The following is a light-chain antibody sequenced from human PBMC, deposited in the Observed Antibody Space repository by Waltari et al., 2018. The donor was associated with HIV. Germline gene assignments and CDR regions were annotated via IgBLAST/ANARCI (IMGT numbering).Light chain of an antibody. CDR1: RSDVGGYNY. Sequence: QSALTTPASVSGSPGQSITISCTGTRSDVGGYNYVSWYQQHPGKAPKLMIYEVSNRPSGVSNRFSGSKSGNTASLTISGLQAEDEADYYCSSYTSSSTLVFGGGTKLTVL. CDR3: SSYTSSSTLV. CDR2: EVS. J-gene: IGLJ2*01. V-gene: IGLV2-14*01.